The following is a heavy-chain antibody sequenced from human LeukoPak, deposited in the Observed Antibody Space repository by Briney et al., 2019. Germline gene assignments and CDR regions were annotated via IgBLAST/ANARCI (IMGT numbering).Heavy chain of an antibody. Sequence: ASVKVSCKASGYTFTTYGITWVRQAPGQGLEWMGWISTYNGNTNYAQRLQGRVTMTTDTSTSTAYMEVRSLRSDDTAVYYCASGTTDIVVVPATLRNYYFDYWGQGTLVTVSS. J-gene: IGHJ4*02. CDR2: ISTYNGNT. CDR1: GYTFTTYG. D-gene: IGHD2-2*01. CDR3: ASGTTDIVVVPATLRNYYFDY. V-gene: IGHV1-18*01.